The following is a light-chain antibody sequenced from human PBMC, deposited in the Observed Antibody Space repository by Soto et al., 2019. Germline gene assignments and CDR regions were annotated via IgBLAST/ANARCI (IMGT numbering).Light chain of an antibody. CDR3: QDYGTSAPWT. V-gene: IGKV3-20*01. J-gene: IGKJ1*01. CDR1: QNIRGNE. CDR2: RGS. Sequence: EVVLTQSPGTLSLSPGERATLSCRASQNIRGNELAWYQQKPGQAPRLLIYRGSTRATGIPDRFSGRGSGTDFTLTISRLAPEDFAVYYCQDYGTSAPWTFGQGTKVEI.